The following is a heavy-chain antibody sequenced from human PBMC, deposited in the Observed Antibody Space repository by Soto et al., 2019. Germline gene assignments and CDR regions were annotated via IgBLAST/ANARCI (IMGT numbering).Heavy chain of an antibody. CDR2: ISDSGVNT. Sequence: EVQLLESGGDLVHPGESLRLSCAASGFLSSNYAMGWVRQAPGTGLEWVSGISDSGVNTYYADSVKGRFTISRDNSKKALYLEMKSLRAGETAVYYCIKEARGHSYARLWGRGTPVTVSS. CDR3: IKEARGHSYARL. D-gene: IGHD3-16*01. J-gene: IGHJ4*02. CDR1: GFLSSNYA. V-gene: IGHV3-23*01.